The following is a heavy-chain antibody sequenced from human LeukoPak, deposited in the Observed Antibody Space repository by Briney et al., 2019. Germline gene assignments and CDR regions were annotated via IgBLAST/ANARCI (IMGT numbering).Heavy chain of an antibody. CDR1: GYTFTGYY. CDR2: INPNSGGT. V-gene: IGHV1-2*02. J-gene: IGHJ6*03. CDR3: ARSPTDAGWGDYYYYMDV. Sequence: VASVKVSCKASGYTFTGYYMHWVRQAPGQGLEWMGWINPNSGGTNYAQKFQGRVTMTRDTSISTAYMELSRLRSDDTAVYYCARSPTDAGWGDYYYYMDVWGKGTTVTVSS. D-gene: IGHD3-16*01.